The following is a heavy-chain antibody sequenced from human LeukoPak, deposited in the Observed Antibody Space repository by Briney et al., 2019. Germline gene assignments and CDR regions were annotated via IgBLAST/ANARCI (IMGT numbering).Heavy chain of an antibody. CDR1: GGSISSYY. Sequence: SETLSLTCTVSGGSISSYYWSWIRQPPGKGLEWIGYIYYSGSTNYNPSLKSRVTISVDTSKNQFSLKLSSVTAADTAVYYCARGTQPRMAAAGPGFDPWGQGTLVTVSS. CDR2: IYYSGST. D-gene: IGHD6-13*01. V-gene: IGHV4-59*01. CDR3: ARGTQPRMAAAGPGFDP. J-gene: IGHJ5*02.